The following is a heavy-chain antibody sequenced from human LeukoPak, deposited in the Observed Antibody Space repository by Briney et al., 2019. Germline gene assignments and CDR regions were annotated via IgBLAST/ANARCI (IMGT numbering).Heavy chain of an antibody. V-gene: IGHV4-59*01. CDR2: TYYSGST. D-gene: IGHD6-13*01. CDR3: ARDTYSSSWSRYNWFDP. Sequence: SETLSLTCTVSGGSISSYYWSWIRQPPGKGLEWIGYTYYSGSTNYNPSLKSRVTISVDTSKNQFSLKLSSVTAADTAVYYCARDTYSSSWSRYNWFDPWGQGTLVTVSS. J-gene: IGHJ5*02. CDR1: GGSISSYY.